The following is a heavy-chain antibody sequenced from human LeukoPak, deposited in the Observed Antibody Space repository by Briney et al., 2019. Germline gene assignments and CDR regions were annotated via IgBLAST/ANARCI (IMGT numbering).Heavy chain of an antibody. Sequence: PGGSLRLSCAASGFTFSSYGMHWVRQAPGKGLEWVACIRYDGSNKYYADSVKGRFTISRDNSKNTLYLQMNSMRAEDTAVYYCAKDPHPRRQGGDYWGQGTLVTVSS. D-gene: IGHD1-14*01. CDR3: AKDPHPRRQGGDY. CDR1: GFTFSSYG. J-gene: IGHJ4*02. CDR2: IRYDGSNK. V-gene: IGHV3-30*02.